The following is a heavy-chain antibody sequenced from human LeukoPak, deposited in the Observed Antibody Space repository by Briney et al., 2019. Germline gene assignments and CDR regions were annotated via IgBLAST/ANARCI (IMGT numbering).Heavy chain of an antibody. D-gene: IGHD6-19*01. J-gene: IGHJ3*02. CDR2: IYSSGGT. Sequence: GESLRLSCAASGFTVSSNYMSWVRQAPGKGLEWVSLIYSSGGTDYADSVKGRFTISRDNSKNTLYLQMNSLRAEDTAVYYCARDLRSSGRVDAFDIWGQGTMVTVSS. V-gene: IGHV3-53*01. CDR1: GFTVSSNY. CDR3: ARDLRSSGRVDAFDI.